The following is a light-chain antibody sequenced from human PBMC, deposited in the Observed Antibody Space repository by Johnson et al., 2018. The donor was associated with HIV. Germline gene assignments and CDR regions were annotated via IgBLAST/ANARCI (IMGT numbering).Light chain of an antibody. CDR2: ENN. CDR3: GTWDSSLSAGGV. CDR1: SSNIGNNY. J-gene: IGLJ1*01. Sequence: QPVLTQPPSVSAAPGQKVTISCSGSSSNIGNNYVSWYQQLPGTAPKLLIYENNKRPSGIPDRFSGSKSGTSATLGITGLQTGAEADYYCGTWDSSLSAGGVFGTGTKVTVL. V-gene: IGLV1-51*02.